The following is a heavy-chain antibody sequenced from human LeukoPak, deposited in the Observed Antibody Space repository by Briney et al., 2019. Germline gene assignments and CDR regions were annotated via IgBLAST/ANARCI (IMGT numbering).Heavy chain of an antibody. CDR2: TVSEIDGGTT. D-gene: IGHD1-7*01. CDR3: TTDEDWNYARKDV. CDR1: GFTFNYAW. Sequence: PGGSLRLSCAASGFTFNYAWMSWVRQVPGKGLEWVGQTVSEIDGGTTDYATPVKGRFAISRDDSKSTLYLQMNSLKIEDTAVYYCTTDEDWNYARKDVWGQGARSSSP. J-gene: IGHJ6*02. V-gene: IGHV3-15*04.